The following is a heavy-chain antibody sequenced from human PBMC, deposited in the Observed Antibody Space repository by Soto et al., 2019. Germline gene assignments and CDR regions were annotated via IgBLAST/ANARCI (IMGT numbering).Heavy chain of an antibody. D-gene: IGHD2-21*01. V-gene: IGHV3-48*02. CDR3: ARGDGSTWSCDY. Sequence: VQLVESGGGLVQPGRSLRLSCAASGFTFSSFSMNWVRQAPGGGLEWLSYISSASSVTYYADSVKGRFNISRDNAKNSLYLQMDTLRDEDTAGYYCARGDGSTWSCDYWGQGTLVTVSS. J-gene: IGHJ4*02. CDR2: ISSASSVT. CDR1: GFTFSSFS.